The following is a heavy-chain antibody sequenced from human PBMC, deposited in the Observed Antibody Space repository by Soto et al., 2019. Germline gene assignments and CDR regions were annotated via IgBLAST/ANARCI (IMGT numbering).Heavy chain of an antibody. Sequence: GESLKISCATSGFTFTSYAMSWVRQAPGKGLEWVSAISGSGGSTYYADSVKGRFTISRDNSKNTLYLQMNSLRAEDTAVYYCAKDVYCSGGSCYFHYFDYWGQGT. J-gene: IGHJ4*02. V-gene: IGHV3-23*01. CDR3: AKDVYCSGGSCYFHYFDY. D-gene: IGHD2-15*01. CDR2: ISGSGGST. CDR1: GFTFTSYA.